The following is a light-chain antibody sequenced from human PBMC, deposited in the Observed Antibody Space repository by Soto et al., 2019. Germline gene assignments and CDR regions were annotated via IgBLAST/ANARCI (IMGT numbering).Light chain of an antibody. CDR2: AAS. CDR3: QKYNSAPLP. J-gene: IGKJ4*01. CDR1: QGVSNY. Sequence: DIQVTQSPSSLSSSVGDRVTLTCRPSQGVSNYLAWYQQKPGKVPKLLIYAASTLQSGVPSRFSGSGSGTDFTLTISSLQPEDCATYFCQKYNSAPLPFGGGTKVEIK. V-gene: IGKV1-27*01.